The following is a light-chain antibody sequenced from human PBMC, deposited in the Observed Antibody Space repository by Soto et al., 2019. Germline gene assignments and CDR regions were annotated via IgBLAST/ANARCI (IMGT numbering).Light chain of an antibody. CDR1: QTLTSNY. CDR3: QQYSDSVLT. CDR2: GVA. J-gene: IGKJ4*01. V-gene: IGKV3-20*01. Sequence: EIVLTQSPATLSLSPGERATLSCRASQTLTSNYLAWYQQKPGQAPRLLIHGVASRATGIPDRFSGSGSGTDFTLTISRLEPEDLAVYYCQQYSDSVLTFGGGTKVEIK.